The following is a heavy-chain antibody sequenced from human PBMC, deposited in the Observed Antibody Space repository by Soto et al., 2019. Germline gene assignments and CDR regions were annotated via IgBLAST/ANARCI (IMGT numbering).Heavy chain of an antibody. D-gene: IGHD6-19*01. Sequence: LRLSCAASGFTFSSYAMSWVRQAPGKGLEWVSAISGSGGSTYYADSVKGRFTISRDNSKNTLYLQMNSLRAEDTAVYYCAKVSTIAVAADGSDYWGQGTLVTVSS. J-gene: IGHJ4*02. CDR1: GFTFSSYA. CDR2: ISGSGGST. V-gene: IGHV3-23*01. CDR3: AKVSTIAVAADGSDY.